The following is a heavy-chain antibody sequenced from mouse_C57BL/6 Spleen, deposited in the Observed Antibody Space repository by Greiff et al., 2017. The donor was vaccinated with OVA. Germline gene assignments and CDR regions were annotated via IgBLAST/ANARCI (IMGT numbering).Heavy chain of an antibody. D-gene: IGHD1-1*01. CDR2: IYPSDSET. CDR1: GYTFTSYW. Sequence: VQLQQPGAELVRPGSSVKLSCKASGYTFTSYWMDWVKQRPGQGLEWIGNIYPSDSETHYNQKFKDKATLTVDKSSSTAYMQLSSLTSEDSAVYYCARSGYYGSSDFDYWGQGTTLTVSS. CDR3: ARSGYYGSSDFDY. V-gene: IGHV1-61*01. J-gene: IGHJ2*01.